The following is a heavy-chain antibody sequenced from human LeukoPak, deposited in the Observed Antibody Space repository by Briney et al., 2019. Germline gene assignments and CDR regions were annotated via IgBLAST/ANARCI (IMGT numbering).Heavy chain of an antibody. D-gene: IGHD6-6*01. J-gene: IGHJ5*01. CDR2: INWNGGST. V-gene: IGHV3-20*04. CDR3: TRDPRHFDS. CDR1: GFTFDDYG. Sequence: GGSLRLSCAASGFTFDDYGMSWVRQAPGKGLEWVSGINWNGGSTGYADSVKGRFTISRDNAKNSLYLQMSSPRVEDTAVYYCTRDPRHFDSCGQGTLVTVSS.